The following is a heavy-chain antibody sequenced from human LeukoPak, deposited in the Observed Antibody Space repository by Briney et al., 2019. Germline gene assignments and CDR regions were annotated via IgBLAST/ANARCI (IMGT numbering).Heavy chain of an antibody. CDR1: GFTFSSYS. V-gene: IGHV3-21*04. D-gene: IGHD5-12*01. Sequence: PGGSLRLSCAASGFTFSSYSMNWVRQAPGKGLEWVSSISSSSSYIYYADSVKGRFTISRDNAKNSLYLQMNSLRAEDTAVYYCAKDHDGYEEDWGQGTLVTVSS. J-gene: IGHJ1*01. CDR3: AKDHDGYEED. CDR2: ISSSSSYI.